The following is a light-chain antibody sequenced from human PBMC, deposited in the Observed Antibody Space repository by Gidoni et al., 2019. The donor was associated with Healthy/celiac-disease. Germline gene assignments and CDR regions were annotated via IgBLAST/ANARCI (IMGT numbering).Light chain of an antibody. CDR2: AAS. CDR1: QSISSY. J-gene: IGKJ2*01. CDR3: QQSYSTPYT. V-gene: IGKV1-39*01. Sequence: DIQMTQSPSSLSASVGDRVNITCRASQSISSYLNWYQQKPGKAPKLLIYAASSLQSGVPSRFSGSGSGTDFTLTISSLQPEDVATYYCQQSYSTPYTFXXXTKLEIK.